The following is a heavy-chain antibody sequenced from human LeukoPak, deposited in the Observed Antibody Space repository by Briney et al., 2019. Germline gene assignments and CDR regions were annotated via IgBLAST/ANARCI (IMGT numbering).Heavy chain of an antibody. CDR1: GYTFTTYN. CDR3: ARAMVRGDYNWFDP. Sequence: ASVKVSRKASGYTFTTYNINWVRQAPGQGLEWMGWMSPNSGNTGYAQKFQGRVTMTRNTSISTAYMELSSLRSEDTAVYYCARAMVRGDYNWFDPWGQGTLVTVSS. CDR2: MSPNSGNT. J-gene: IGHJ5*02. D-gene: IGHD3-10*01. V-gene: IGHV1-8*02.